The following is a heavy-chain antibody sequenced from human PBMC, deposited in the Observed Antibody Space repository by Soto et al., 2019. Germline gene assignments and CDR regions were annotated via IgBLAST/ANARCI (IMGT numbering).Heavy chain of an antibody. D-gene: IGHD6-6*01. J-gene: IGHJ6*02. Sequence: QVQLVQAGAEVKKPGSSVKVSCKASGGTFSSYAISWVRQAPGQGLEWMGAILPIFGPANYAQKSQGRVTTTADKSTSTAYMELSSLRSEDTAVYYCAGRGVAARPDYYYGMDVWGQGTTVTVSS. V-gene: IGHV1-69*14. CDR2: ILPIFGPA. CDR1: GGTFSSYA. CDR3: AGRGVAARPDYYYGMDV.